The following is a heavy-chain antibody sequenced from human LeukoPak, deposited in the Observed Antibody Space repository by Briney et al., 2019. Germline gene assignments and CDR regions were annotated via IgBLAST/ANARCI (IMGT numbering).Heavy chain of an antibody. CDR3: ASLPRYCSGGTCRDTFDI. D-gene: IGHD2-15*01. J-gene: IGHJ3*02. V-gene: IGHV4-39*01. CDR2: IYYSGST. Sequence: SETLSLTRTVSGGSISSSSYYWGWIRQPPGKELEWIGSIYYSGSTYYNPTLKSRVTISVDTSKSQFSLKLSSVTAADTAMYYCASLPRYCSGGTCRDTFDIWGQGTMVTVSS. CDR1: GGSISSSSYY.